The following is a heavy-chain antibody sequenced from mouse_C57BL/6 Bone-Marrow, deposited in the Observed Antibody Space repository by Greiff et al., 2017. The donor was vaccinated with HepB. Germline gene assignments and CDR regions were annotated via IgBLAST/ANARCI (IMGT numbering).Heavy chain of an antibody. J-gene: IGHJ3*01. CDR3: ARTYYGSSLFAY. CDR1: GYTFTSYG. CDR2: IYPRSGNT. Sequence: VQLQQSGAELARPGASVKLSCKASGYTFTSYGISWVKQRTGQGLEWIGEIYPRSGNTYYNEKFKGKATLTADKSSRTAYMELRSLTSEDSAVYFCARTYYGSSLFAYWGQGTLVTVSA. V-gene: IGHV1-81*01. D-gene: IGHD1-1*01.